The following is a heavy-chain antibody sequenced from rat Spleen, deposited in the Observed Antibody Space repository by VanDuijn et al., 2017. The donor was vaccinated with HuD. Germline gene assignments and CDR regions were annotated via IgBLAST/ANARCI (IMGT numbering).Heavy chain of an antibody. CDR2: ISYDGGNT. Sequence: EVQLVESDGGLVQPGRSLKLSCAASGFTFSDYYMAWVRQAPTQGLEWVATISYDGGNTYYRDSVKGRFTISRDNAKSTLYLQMDSLRSEDTATYYCVRLLGAPDWYFDFWGPGTMVTVSS. J-gene: IGHJ1*01. CDR1: GFTFSDYY. D-gene: IGHD5-1*01. V-gene: IGHV5-29*01. CDR3: VRLLGAPDWYFDF.